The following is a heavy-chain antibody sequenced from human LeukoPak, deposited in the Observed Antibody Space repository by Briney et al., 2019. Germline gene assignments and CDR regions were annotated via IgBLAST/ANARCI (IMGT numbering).Heavy chain of an antibody. CDR1: GGSFNGYY. CDR2: INHSGST. Sequence: SETLSLTCAVYGGSFNGYYWSWIRQPPGKGLEWIGEINHSGSTNCNPSLKSRVTISVDTSKNQFSLKLSSVTAADTAVYYCARGQYYYDSSGPIRGFDPWGQGTLVTVSS. D-gene: IGHD3-22*01. V-gene: IGHV4-34*01. CDR3: ARGQYYYDSSGPIRGFDP. J-gene: IGHJ5*02.